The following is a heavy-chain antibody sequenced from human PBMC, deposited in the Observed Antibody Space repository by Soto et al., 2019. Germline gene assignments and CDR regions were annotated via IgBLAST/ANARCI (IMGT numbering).Heavy chain of an antibody. J-gene: IGHJ4*02. CDR1: GSTFSHAW. CDR3: STLVFAS. CDR2: VKSKAAGGTT. Sequence: EVQLVEPGGGLVKPGGSLRLSCAASGSTFSHAWMSWVRQVPGKGLEWVARVKSKAAGGTTDYDAPVKGRFNISRDDSKNTLYRQMNSLKTDDTAVYYCSTLVFASWGQGTLVTVSS. V-gene: IGHV3-15*01. D-gene: IGHD3-10*02.